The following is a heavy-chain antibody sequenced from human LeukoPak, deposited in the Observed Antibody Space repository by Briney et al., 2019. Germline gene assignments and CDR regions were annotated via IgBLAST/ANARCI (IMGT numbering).Heavy chain of an antibody. D-gene: IGHD1-20*01. CDR1: GGSISSGGYS. CDR3: ARLTGTTN. J-gene: IGHJ4*02. CDR2: IYYSGST. V-gene: IGHV4-61*08. Sequence: SETLSLTCAVSGGSISSGGYSWSWIRQPPGKGLEWIGYIYYSGSTNYNPSLKSRVTISVDTSKNQFSLKLSSVTAADTAVYYCARLTGTTNWGQGTLVTVSS.